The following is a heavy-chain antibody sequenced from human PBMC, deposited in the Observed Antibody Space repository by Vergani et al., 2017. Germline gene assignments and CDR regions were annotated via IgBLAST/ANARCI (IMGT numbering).Heavy chain of an antibody. CDR3: ARGSYYYDSSGAREFDY. Sequence: QVQLVQSGAEVKKPGASVKVSCKASGYTFTSYYMHWVRQAPGQGLEWMGIINPSGGSTSYAQKFQGRVTMTRDTSTSTVYMELSSLRSKDTAVYYCARGSYYYDSSGAREFDYWGQGTLVTVSS. V-gene: IGHV1-46*03. CDR1: GYTFTSYY. CDR2: INPSGGST. D-gene: IGHD3-22*01. J-gene: IGHJ4*02.